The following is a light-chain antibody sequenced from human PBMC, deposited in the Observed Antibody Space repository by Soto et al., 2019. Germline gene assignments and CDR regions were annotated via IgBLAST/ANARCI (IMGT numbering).Light chain of an antibody. J-gene: IGKJ1*01. CDR3: QQYNTFPWT. Sequence: DIQMTQSPSTLSASVGDRVMIACRASQSIGSYLAWYQQKPGRAPKLLIYKASDLESVVPSRFSGSGSGTEFALTISSLQPRDFATYYCQQYNTFPWTFGQGTKVEV. CDR2: KAS. V-gene: IGKV1-5*03. CDR1: QSIGSY.